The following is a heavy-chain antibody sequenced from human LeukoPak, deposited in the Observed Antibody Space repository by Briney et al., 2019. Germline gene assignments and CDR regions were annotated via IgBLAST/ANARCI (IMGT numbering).Heavy chain of an antibody. CDR3: ARLVVVPAATDASYYYYMDV. V-gene: IGHV4-59*08. J-gene: IGHJ6*03. CDR1: GGSISSYY. D-gene: IGHD2-2*01. CDR2: IYYSGSN. Sequence: SETLSLTCTVSGGSISSYYWSWIRQPPGKGLEWIGYIYYSGSNNYNPSLQSRVTISVDTSKNQFSLKLSSVTAADTAVYYCARLVVVPAATDASYYYYMDVWGKGTTVTVSS.